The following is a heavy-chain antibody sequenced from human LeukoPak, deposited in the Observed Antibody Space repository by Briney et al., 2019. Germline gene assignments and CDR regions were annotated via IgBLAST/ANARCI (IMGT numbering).Heavy chain of an antibody. J-gene: IGHJ6*02. CDR3: ARGPDIVATDYYYYGMDV. Sequence: PSETLSLTCAVYGGSFSGYYWSWIRQPPGKGLEWIGEINHSGSTNYNPSLKSRVTISVDTSKNQFSLKLSSVTAADTAVYYCARGPDIVATDYYYYGMDVWGQGTTVTVSS. CDR2: INHSGST. CDR1: GGSFSGYY. V-gene: IGHV4-34*01. D-gene: IGHD5-12*01.